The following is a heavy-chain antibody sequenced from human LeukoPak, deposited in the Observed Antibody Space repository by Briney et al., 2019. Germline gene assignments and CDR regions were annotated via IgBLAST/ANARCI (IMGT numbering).Heavy chain of an antibody. CDR2: INQDGSAK. V-gene: IGHV3-7*01. D-gene: IGHD1-7*01. CDR3: ARWEIRGTAHKLGY. Sequence: GGSLRLSCVASGFTLSSHWMGWVRQAPGKGLEWVANINQDGSAKYFVDSVKGRFTISRDNAKNSMYLQMNSLRAEDTAVYYCARWEIRGTAHKLGYWGQGTLVTVSS. CDR1: GFTLSSHW. J-gene: IGHJ4*02.